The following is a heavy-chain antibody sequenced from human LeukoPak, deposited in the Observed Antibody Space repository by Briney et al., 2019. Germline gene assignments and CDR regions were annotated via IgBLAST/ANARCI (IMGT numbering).Heavy chain of an antibody. D-gene: IGHD3-22*01. V-gene: IGHV1-18*01. Sequence: AASVKVSCKASGYTFTSYGISWVRQAPGQGLEWMGWISAYNGNTNYAQKLQGRVTMTTDTSTSTAYMELRSLRSDDTAVYYCARADQYYDSSGYRQFDYWGQGTLVTVS. CDR3: ARADQYYDSSGYRQFDY. J-gene: IGHJ4*02. CDR1: GYTFTSYG. CDR2: ISAYNGNT.